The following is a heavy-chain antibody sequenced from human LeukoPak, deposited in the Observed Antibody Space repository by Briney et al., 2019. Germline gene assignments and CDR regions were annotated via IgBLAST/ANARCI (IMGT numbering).Heavy chain of an antibody. D-gene: IGHD3-3*02. V-gene: IGHV3-11*01. J-gene: IGHJ6*02. CDR3: ARGGELDYYYYYGMDV. Sequence: GGSLRLSCAASGFTFSDYYMSWIRQAQGKGLEWVSYISSSGSTIYYADSVKGRFTISRDNAKNSLYLQMNSLRAEDTAVYYCARGGELDYYYYYGMDVWGQGTTVTVSS. CDR2: ISSSGSTI. CDR1: GFTFSDYY.